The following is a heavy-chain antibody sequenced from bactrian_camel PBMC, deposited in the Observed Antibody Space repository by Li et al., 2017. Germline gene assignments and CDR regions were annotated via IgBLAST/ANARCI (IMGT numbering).Heavy chain of an antibody. CDR3: AARGPYCYTKLSVRDFTY. J-gene: IGHJ6*01. V-gene: IGHV3S53*01. CDR2: IDGDGRT. D-gene: IGHD2*01. CDR1: RYSESDC. Sequence: HVQLVESGVGSVQAGGSLRLSCKVPRYSESDCIGWFRQAPGQEPEGVAAIDGDGRTTYADSVKGRFTVSEDSAKNTVYLQMNSLKPEDTAMYYCAARGPYCYTKLSVRDFTYWGQGTQVTVS.